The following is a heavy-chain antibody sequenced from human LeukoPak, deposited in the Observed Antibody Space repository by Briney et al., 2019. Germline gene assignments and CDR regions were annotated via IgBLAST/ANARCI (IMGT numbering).Heavy chain of an antibody. J-gene: IGHJ4*02. CDR1: GHRFTSYW. CDR2: VYPADSRA. V-gene: IGHV5-51*01. CDR3: ARHDWLPDY. Sequence: LGESLQISCKGSGHRFTSYWIGWVRQMPGKGLEWMGIVYPADSRAGYSPSFQGQVTISVDKSINTAYLQWSSLKASDTAIYYCARHDWLPDYWGQGTLVTVSS. D-gene: IGHD3-9*01.